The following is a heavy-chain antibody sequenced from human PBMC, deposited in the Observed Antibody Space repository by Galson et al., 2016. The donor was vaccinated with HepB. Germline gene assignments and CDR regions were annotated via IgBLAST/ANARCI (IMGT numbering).Heavy chain of an antibody. V-gene: IGHV1-69*02. CDR1: GGTFGTYT. D-gene: IGHD2-21*02. J-gene: IGHJ5*02. Sequence: SAKVSCKATGGTFGTYTLNWLRQAPGKGPEWMGRLVPIVNLANYVQRLQGRLTITADTSTSTTYMELTSLTSEDTAIYYCASSLVPTASRFDPWGQGTLVTVSS. CDR2: LVPIVNLA. CDR3: ASSLVPTASRFDP.